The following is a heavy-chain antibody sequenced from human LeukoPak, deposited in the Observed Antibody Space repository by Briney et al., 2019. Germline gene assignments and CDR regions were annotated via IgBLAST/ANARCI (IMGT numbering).Heavy chain of an antibody. CDR2: ISSSSSYI. CDR3: ARVRSGHPYFDY. CDR1: GFTFSSYS. J-gene: IGHJ4*02. V-gene: IGHV3-21*01. Sequence: PGGSLRLSCAASGFTFSSYSMNWVRQAPGKGLEWVSPISSSSSYIYYADSVKGRFTISRDNAKNSLYLQMNSLRAEDTAVYYCARVRSGHPYFDYWGQGTLVTVSS. D-gene: IGHD6-25*01.